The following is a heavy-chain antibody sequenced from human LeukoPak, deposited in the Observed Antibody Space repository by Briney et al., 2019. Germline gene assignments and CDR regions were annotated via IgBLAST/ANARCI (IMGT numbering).Heavy chain of an antibody. CDR2: VRYDGSKK. V-gene: IGHV3-30*02. J-gene: IGHJ4*02. D-gene: IGHD2-15*01. CDR1: GLTFSSYD. CDR3: AKESSGGSHDN. Sequence: GGSLRLSCAVSGLTFSSYDMYWVRQAPGKGLEWLAFVRYDGSKKYYADSVKGRFTISRDNYQNTLFLQMSSLTAEDTAVYYCAKESSGGSHDNWGQGTLVTVSS.